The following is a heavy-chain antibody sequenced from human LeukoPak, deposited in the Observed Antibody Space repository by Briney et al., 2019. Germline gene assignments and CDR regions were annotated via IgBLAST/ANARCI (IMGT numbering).Heavy chain of an antibody. Sequence: GGSLRLSCAASGFTFNSYAMYWVRQAPGKGLEWVSGIFGSGGSAHYADSVKGRFTISRDNSKNTVYLQMDSLRVEDTAVYYCAKDRAFQAAGVTDYWGQGTLVTVSS. CDR1: GFTFNSYA. CDR2: IFGSGGSA. D-gene: IGHD3-10*01. V-gene: IGHV3-23*01. CDR3: AKDRAFQAAGVTDY. J-gene: IGHJ4*02.